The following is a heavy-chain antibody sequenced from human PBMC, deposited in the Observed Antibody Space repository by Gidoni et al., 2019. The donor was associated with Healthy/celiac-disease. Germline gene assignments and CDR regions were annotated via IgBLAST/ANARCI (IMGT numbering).Heavy chain of an antibody. J-gene: IGHJ5*02. Sequence: QVQLQQWGAGLLKPSETLSLTCAVYGGSFSGYYWSWIRQPPGKGLEWIGEINHSGSTNYNPSLKSRVTISVDTSKNQFSLKLSSVTAADTAVYYCAILGVAASDWFDPWGQGTLVTVSS. D-gene: IGHD6-6*01. CDR3: AILGVAASDWFDP. V-gene: IGHV4-34*01. CDR1: GGSFSGYY. CDR2: INHSGST.